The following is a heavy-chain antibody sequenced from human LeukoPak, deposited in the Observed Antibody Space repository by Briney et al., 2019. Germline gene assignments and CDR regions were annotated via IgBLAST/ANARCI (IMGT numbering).Heavy chain of an antibody. V-gene: IGHV1-69*10. CDR2: IIPILGIA. CDR3: ARSQEGGTRSKFDY. D-gene: IGHD2-2*01. Sequence: SVKVSCKASGGTFSSYAISWVRQAPGQGLEWMGGIIPILGIANYAQKFQGRVTITADKSTSTAYMELSSLRSEDTAVYYCARSQEGGTRSKFDYWGQGTLVTVSS. J-gene: IGHJ4*02. CDR1: GGTFSSYA.